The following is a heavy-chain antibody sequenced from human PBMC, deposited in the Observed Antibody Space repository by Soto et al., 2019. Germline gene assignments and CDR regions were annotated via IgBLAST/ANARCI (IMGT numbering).Heavy chain of an antibody. CDR3: AKQRIKSHYYCCTHV. D-gene: IGHD2-21*01. CDR1: EVTFSSYA. V-gene: IGHV3-30*18. Sequence: GGYLRLSCAASEVTFSSYAMHSVRQAPGKGLEWVAVISYDGSNKYYADSVKGRFTISRDNSKNPLYLQMNSLRAEDTAVSYCAKQRIKSHYYCCTHVCGPAPTLTV. CDR2: ISYDGSNK. J-gene: IGHJ6*02.